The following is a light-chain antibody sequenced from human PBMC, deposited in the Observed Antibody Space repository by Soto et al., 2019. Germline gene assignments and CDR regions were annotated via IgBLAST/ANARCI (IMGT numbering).Light chain of an antibody. CDR2: EVS. J-gene: IGLJ1*01. Sequence: QSALTQPPSASGSPGQSVTISCNGTSSDVGGYNYVSWYQQHPGKAPKLMIYEVSKRPSGVPDRFSGSKSGNTASLTVSGLQAEDEADYYCSSYAGSLYVFGTGTKLTVL. CDR1: SSDVGGYNY. V-gene: IGLV2-8*01. CDR3: SSYAGSLYV.